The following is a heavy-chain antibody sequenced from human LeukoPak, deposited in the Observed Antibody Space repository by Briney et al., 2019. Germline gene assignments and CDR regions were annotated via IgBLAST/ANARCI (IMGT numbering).Heavy chain of an antibody. CDR3: AREGVTYYYGSGSYHFDY. CDR1: GFTFSNYA. J-gene: IGHJ4*02. V-gene: IGHV3-21*01. D-gene: IGHD3-10*01. CDR2: ISSSSSYI. Sequence: PGESLRLSCAASGFTFSNYAMSWVRQAPGKGLEWVSSISSSSSYIYYADSVKGRFTISRDNAKNSLYLQMNSLRAEDTAVYYCAREGVTYYYGSGSYHFDYWGQGTLVTVSS.